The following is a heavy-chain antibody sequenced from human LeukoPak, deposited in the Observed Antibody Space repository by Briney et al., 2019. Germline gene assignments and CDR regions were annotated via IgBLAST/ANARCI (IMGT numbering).Heavy chain of an antibody. CDR1: GFTFSSYN. J-gene: IGHJ4*02. CDR2: ISSSGSTI. V-gene: IGHV3-48*03. Sequence: PGGSLRLSCAASGFTFSSYNMNWVRQAPGKGLEWVSYISSSGSTIYYADSVKGRFTISRDNAKNSLYLQMNSLRAEDTAVYYCARFVGATTSLDYWGQGTLVTVSS. CDR3: ARFVGATTSLDY. D-gene: IGHD1-26*01.